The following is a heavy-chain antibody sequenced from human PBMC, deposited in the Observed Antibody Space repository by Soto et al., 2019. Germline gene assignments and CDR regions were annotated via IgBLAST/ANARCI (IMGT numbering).Heavy chain of an antibody. Sequence: GGSLRLSCAASGFTFSDYYMSWIRQAPGKGLEWVSYISSDSSYTNYADSVKGRFTISRDNAKNSLYLQMNSLRAEDTAVYYCARVQRYSSSSPHNWFDPWGQGTLVTVSS. CDR2: ISSDSSYT. D-gene: IGHD6-6*01. CDR3: ARVQRYSSSSPHNWFDP. J-gene: IGHJ5*02. V-gene: IGHV3-11*06. CDR1: GFTFSDYY.